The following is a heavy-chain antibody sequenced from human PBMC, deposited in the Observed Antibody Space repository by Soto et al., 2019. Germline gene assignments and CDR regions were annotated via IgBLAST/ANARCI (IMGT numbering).Heavy chain of an antibody. J-gene: IGHJ4*02. CDR1: GYTFTSYA. Sequence: GPVKVSCKASGYTFTSYAMHWVRQAPGQRLEWMGWINAGNGNTKYSQKFQGRVTITRDTSASTAYMELSSLRSEDTAVYYCARGHDFWSGYYNRFCYWGQGTLVTVSS. CDR3: ARGHDFWSGYYNRFCY. V-gene: IGHV1-3*01. D-gene: IGHD3-3*01. CDR2: INAGNGNT.